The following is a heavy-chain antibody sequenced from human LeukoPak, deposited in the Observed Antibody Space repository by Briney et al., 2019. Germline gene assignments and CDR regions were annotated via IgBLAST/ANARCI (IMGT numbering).Heavy chain of an antibody. CDR3: ANEGGGAFDF. CDR2: ISSSSSTI. J-gene: IGHJ3*01. Sequence: PGGSLRLSCAASGFTFSSYSMNWVRQAPGKGLEWVSYISSSSSTIYYADSVKGRFTISRDNAKNSLYLHMNSLRAEDTAVYYCANEGGGAFDFWGQGTMVTVSS. V-gene: IGHV3-48*01. D-gene: IGHD3-16*01. CDR1: GFTFSSYS.